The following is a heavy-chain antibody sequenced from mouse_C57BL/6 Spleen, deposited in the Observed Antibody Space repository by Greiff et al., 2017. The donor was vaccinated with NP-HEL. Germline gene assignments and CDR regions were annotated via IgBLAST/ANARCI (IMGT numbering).Heavy chain of an antibody. CDR1: GYSITSGYD. V-gene: IGHV3-1*01. Sequence: VQLKESGPGMVKPSQSLSLTCTVTGYSITSGYDWHWIRHFPGNKLEWMGYISYSGSTNYNPSLKSRISITHDTSKNHFFLKLNSVTTEDTATYYCARGAYGNYGFAYWGQGTLVTVSA. J-gene: IGHJ3*01. CDR2: ISYSGST. D-gene: IGHD2-1*01. CDR3: ARGAYGNYGFAY.